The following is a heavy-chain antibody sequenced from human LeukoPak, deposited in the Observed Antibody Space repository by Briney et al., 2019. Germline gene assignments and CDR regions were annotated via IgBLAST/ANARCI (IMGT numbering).Heavy chain of an antibody. CDR2: LSYDGSNK. J-gene: IGHJ6*02. Sequence: WGSLRLSCAPSAFTLSSNVMGWVSQAPGQGLEWVAVLSYDGSNKYYADSVKGRFTISRDNSKNTLYLQMNSLRPEDSSVHYWAKARERDCGCDCIVAYSYYGMDVWGQGTTVTVSS. D-gene: IGHD2-21*02. V-gene: IGHV3-30*18. CDR3: AKARERDCGCDCIVAYSYYGMDV. CDR1: AFTLSSNV.